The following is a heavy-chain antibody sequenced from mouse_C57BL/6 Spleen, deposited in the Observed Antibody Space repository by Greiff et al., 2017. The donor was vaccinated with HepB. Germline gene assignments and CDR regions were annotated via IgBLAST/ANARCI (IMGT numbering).Heavy chain of an antibody. J-gene: IGHJ2*01. CDR2: IDPETGGT. V-gene: IGHV1-15*01. Sequence: QVQLQQSGAELVRPGASVTLSCKASGYTFTDYEMHWVKQTPVHGLEWIGAIDPETGGTAYNQKFKGKAILTADKSSSTAYMELRSLTSEDSAVYYCTRSGLGGFDYWGQGTTLTVSS. CDR3: TRSGLGGFDY. D-gene: IGHD2-4*01. CDR1: GYTFTDYE.